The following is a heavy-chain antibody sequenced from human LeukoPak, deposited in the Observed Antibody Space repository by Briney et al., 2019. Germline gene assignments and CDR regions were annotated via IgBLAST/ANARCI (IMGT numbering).Heavy chain of an antibody. Sequence: GGSLRLTCAASGFTFSSNYMSWVRQAPGKGLEWVSVIYSGGSTYYADSVKGRFTISRDNSKNTLYLQMNSLRAEDTAVYYCARGCSSSSAMEFDYWGQGTLVTVSS. V-gene: IGHV3-53*01. CDR3: ARGCSSSSAMEFDY. CDR2: IYSGGST. D-gene: IGHD6-6*01. CDR1: GFTFSSNY. J-gene: IGHJ4*02.